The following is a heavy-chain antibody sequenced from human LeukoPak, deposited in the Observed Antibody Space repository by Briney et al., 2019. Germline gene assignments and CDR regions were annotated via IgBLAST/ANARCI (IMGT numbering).Heavy chain of an antibody. D-gene: IGHD2-2*01. V-gene: IGHV4-34*01. J-gene: IGHJ5*02. CDR1: GGSLSGYY. CDR3: ARAYCSSTSCYANWFDP. CDR2: INHSGGT. Sequence: SETLSLTCAVYGGSLSGYYWSWIRQPPGKGLEWIGEINHSGGTNYNPSLKSRVTISVDTSKNQFSLKLSSVTAADTAVYYCARAYCSSTSCYANWFDPWGQGALVTVSS.